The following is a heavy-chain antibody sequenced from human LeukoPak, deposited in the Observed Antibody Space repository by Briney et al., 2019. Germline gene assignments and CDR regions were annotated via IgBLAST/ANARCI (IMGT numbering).Heavy chain of an antibody. CDR2: INHSGST. CDR3: ARYGGSLPYYFDY. CDR1: GGSFSGYY. J-gene: IGHJ4*02. Sequence: SETLSLTYAVYGGSFSGYYWSWIRQPPGKGLEWIGEINHSGSTNYNPSLKSRVTISVDTSKNQFSLKLSSVTAADTAVYYCARYGGSLPYYFDYWGQGTLVTVSS. D-gene: IGHD4-23*01. V-gene: IGHV4-34*01.